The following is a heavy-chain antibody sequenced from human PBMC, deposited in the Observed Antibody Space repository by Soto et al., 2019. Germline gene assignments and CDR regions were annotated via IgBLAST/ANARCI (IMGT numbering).Heavy chain of an antibody. D-gene: IGHD6-13*01. J-gene: IGHJ4*02. CDR2: IIPIFGTA. Sequence: SVKVSCKASGGTFSSYAISWVRQAPGQGLGWMGGIIPIFGTANYAQKFQGRVTITADESTRTAYMELSSLRSEDTAVYYCASSLYSSSWYMPFDYWGQGTLVTVSS. CDR1: GGTFSSYA. V-gene: IGHV1-69*13. CDR3: ASSLYSSSWYMPFDY.